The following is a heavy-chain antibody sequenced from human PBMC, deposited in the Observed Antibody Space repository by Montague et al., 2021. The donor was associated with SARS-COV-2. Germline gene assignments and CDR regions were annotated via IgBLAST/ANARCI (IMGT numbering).Heavy chain of an antibody. J-gene: IGHJ6*02. CDR3: ARGGTYHYGMDF. Sequence: SETLSLTCAVSDGSISSPNWWNWVSQPPGKGLEWSGEIYYTGNTNYNPSLKSRVTIFIDKSKNHFSLQLSSVPAADTAAYYCARGGTYHYGMDFWGQGTTVAVSS. CDR2: IYYTGNT. D-gene: IGHD3-16*01. V-gene: IGHV4-4*02. CDR1: DGSISSPNW.